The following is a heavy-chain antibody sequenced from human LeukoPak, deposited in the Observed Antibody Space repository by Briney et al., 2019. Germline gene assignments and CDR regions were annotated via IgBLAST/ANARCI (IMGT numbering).Heavy chain of an antibody. V-gene: IGHV3-48*04. Sequence: GGSRRLSCAASGFTFSSYSMNWVRQAPGKGLEWVSYISSSSTIYYADSVKGRFTISRDNAKNSLYLQMNSLRAEDTAVYYCAVFAATVDYWGQGTLVTVSS. J-gene: IGHJ4*02. D-gene: IGHD6-13*01. CDR3: AVFAATVDY. CDR1: GFTFSSYS. CDR2: ISSSSTI.